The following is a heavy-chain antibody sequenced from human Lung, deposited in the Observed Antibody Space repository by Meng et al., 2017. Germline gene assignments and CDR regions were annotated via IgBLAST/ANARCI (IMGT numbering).Heavy chain of an antibody. V-gene: IGHV4-34*01. CDR3: ARERHSTIIRGAIDF. CDR1: GGSISGSY. Sequence: QVQLQQWGGGLLRPSENLSLTCAVYGGSISGSYWSWIRQSPAKGLEWIGKINHGGSTNYNPSLESRVTISVDTPKNQFSLRLTSMTVADTAVYYCARERHSTIIRGAIDFWGQGALVTVSS. J-gene: IGHJ4*02. D-gene: IGHD3-10*01. CDR2: INHGGST.